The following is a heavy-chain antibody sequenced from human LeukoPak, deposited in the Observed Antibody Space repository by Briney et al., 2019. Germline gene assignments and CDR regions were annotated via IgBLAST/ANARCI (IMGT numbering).Heavy chain of an antibody. D-gene: IGHD2-15*01. CDR2: INAGNGNT. Sequence: ASVKVSCKASGYTFTSYAMHWVRQAPGQRLEWMGWINAGNGNTKYSQKFQGRVTITRDTSASTAYMELSSQRSEDTAVYYCARVVVVVVAATSYYFDYWGQGTLVTVSS. CDR3: ARVVVVVVAATSYYFDY. V-gene: IGHV1-3*01. J-gene: IGHJ4*02. CDR1: GYTFTSYA.